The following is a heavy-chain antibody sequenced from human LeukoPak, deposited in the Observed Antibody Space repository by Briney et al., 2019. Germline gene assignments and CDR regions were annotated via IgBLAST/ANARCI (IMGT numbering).Heavy chain of an antibody. V-gene: IGHV4-34*01. CDR1: GGSFSDYY. Sequence: PSETLSLTCAVYGGSFSDYYWSWIRQTPGKGLEWIGEINHSGSTNYNPSLKSRVTISVDTSKNQFSLKLSSVTAADTAVYYCARQPGYYNILTAYLNYYFYYMDVWGKGTTVTISS. J-gene: IGHJ6*03. CDR2: INHSGST. D-gene: IGHD3-9*01. CDR3: ARQPGYYNILTAYLNYYFYYMDV.